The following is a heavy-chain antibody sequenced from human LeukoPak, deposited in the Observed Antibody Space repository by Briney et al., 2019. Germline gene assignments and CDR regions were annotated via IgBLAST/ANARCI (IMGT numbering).Heavy chain of an antibody. CDR1: GGSISGSY. D-gene: IGHD1-26*01. J-gene: IGHJ5*02. CDR3: ARDPYRDNFFDP. CDR2: FYYSGNT. Sequence: SETLSLTCTVSGGSISGSYWSWIRRPPGKGPEWIGSFYYSGNTNYNPSLKSRVTISVDTSKNQFSLNLSSVTAADTAVYYCARDPYRDNFFDPWGQGTLVTVSS. V-gene: IGHV4-59*01.